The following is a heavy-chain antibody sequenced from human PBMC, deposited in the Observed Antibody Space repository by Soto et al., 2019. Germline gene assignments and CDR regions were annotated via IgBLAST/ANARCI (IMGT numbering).Heavy chain of an antibody. D-gene: IGHD6-13*01. CDR2: IIPILGIA. Sequence: GASVKVSCKAPGGTFSSYTISWVRQAPGQGLEWMGRIIPILGIANYAQKFQGRVTITADKSTSTAYMELSSLRSEDTAVYYCARGSEQQLGPYYYGMDVWGQGTTVTVSS. CDR1: GGTFSSYT. V-gene: IGHV1-69*02. J-gene: IGHJ6*02. CDR3: ARGSEQQLGPYYYGMDV.